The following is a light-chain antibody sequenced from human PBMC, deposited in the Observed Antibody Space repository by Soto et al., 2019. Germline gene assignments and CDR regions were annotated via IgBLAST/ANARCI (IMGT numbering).Light chain of an antibody. CDR3: QQSYTTPLT. V-gene: IGKV1-39*01. CDR1: QSISTY. Sequence: DLQMTQSPSSLSASVGDRVTLTCRASQSISTYLHWYQQKPEKAPKLLIYAASSLHSGVPSRFSGSGSGTDFTLTITSLQPEDFATYYCQQSYTTPLTFGGGTKVEIK. J-gene: IGKJ4*01. CDR2: AAS.